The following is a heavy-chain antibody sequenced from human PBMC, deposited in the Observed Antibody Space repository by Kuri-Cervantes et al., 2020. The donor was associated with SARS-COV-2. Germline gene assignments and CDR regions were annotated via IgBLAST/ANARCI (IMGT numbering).Heavy chain of an antibody. D-gene: IGHD2-2*01. CDR1: GYTFTSYG. CDR2: TGAYNGNT. V-gene: IGHV1-18*01. CDR3: AREANGYCSSTSCLPDY. Sequence: ASVKVSCKASGYTFTSYGISWVRQAPGQGLEWMGWTGAYNGNTNYAQKLQGRVTMTTDTSTSTAYMELRSLRSDDTAVYYCAREANGYCSSTSCLPDYWGQGTLVTVSS. J-gene: IGHJ4*02.